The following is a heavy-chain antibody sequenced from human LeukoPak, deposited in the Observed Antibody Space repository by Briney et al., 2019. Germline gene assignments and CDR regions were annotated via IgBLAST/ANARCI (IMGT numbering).Heavy chain of an antibody. V-gene: IGHV1-2*02. CDR1: GYTFTSYA. J-gene: IGHJ4*02. CDR3: ATGTDSGSYL. D-gene: IGHD1-26*01. CDR2: INPNSGGT. Sequence: ASVKVSCKASGYTFTSYAMNWVRQATGQGLEWMGWINPNSGGTNYAQKCQGRVTMTRDTSISTAYMELSRLRSEDTAVYYCATGTDSGSYLWGQGTLVTVSA.